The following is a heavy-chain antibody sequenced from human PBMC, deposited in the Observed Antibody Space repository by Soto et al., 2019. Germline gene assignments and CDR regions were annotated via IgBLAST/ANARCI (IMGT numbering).Heavy chain of an antibody. CDR1: GYTFTSYA. J-gene: IGHJ3*02. Sequence: GASVKVSWKASGYTFTSYAMQWVRQGPGQRLEWVGWINAGNGNTKYSQKFQGRVTITRDTSASTAYMELSSLRSEDTAVYYCPRTSSVVVVPAAKVPAFDIWGKGKMVTVSS. CDR2: INAGNGNT. CDR3: PRTSSVVVVPAAKVPAFDI. D-gene: IGHD2-2*01. V-gene: IGHV1-3*01.